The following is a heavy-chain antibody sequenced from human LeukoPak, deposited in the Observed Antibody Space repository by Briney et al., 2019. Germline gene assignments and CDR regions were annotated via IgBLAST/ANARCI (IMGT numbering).Heavy chain of an antibody. J-gene: IGHJ4*02. D-gene: IGHD1-26*01. CDR3: ARDGVGADGIDY. CDR1: GFTFDDYA. V-gene: IGHV3-43*02. Sequence: PGGSLRLSCAASGFTFDDYAMHWVRKAPGKGLEWVTLISGDGGTTYYGDSVRGRFTISRDNAKNSLYLQMNSLRAEDTAVYYCARDGVGADGIDYWGQGTLVTVSS. CDR2: ISGDGGTT.